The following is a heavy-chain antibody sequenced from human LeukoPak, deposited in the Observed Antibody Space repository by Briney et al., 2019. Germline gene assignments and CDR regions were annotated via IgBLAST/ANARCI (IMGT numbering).Heavy chain of an antibody. J-gene: IGHJ5*02. CDR3: AKVSSSSWYTAVNWFDP. Sequence: PGGSLRLSCAASGLTFTTSAMSWVRQAPGKGPEWVAGISGSGVRTFYADSVKGRFTVSRDNSESTMYLQMNSLRAEDTAVYYCAKVSSSSWYTAVNWFDPWGQGTLVTVSS. V-gene: IGHV3-23*01. CDR2: ISGSGVRT. CDR1: GLTFTTSA. D-gene: IGHD6-13*01.